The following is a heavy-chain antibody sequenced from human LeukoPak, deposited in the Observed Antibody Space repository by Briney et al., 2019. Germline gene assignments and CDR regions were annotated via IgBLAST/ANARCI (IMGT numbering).Heavy chain of an antibody. D-gene: IGHD3-22*01. CDR3: ARLRGTMIVVVSWGAFDI. V-gene: IGHV4-39*01. CDR2: IYYSGST. Sequence: PSETLSLTCTVSGGSISSSSYYWGWIRQPPGKGLEWIWSIYYSGSTYYNPSLKSRVTISVDTSKNQFSLKLSSVTAADTAVYYCARLRGTMIVVVSWGAFDIWGQGTMVTVSS. CDR1: GGSISSSSYY. J-gene: IGHJ3*02.